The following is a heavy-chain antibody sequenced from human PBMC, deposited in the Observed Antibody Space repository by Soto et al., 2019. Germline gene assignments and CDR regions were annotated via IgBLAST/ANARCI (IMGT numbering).Heavy chain of an antibody. Sequence: KVAGKALGDAFRCYAMSWVRQAPGQGLEWMGGIIPIFGTANYAQKFQGRVTITADESTSTAYMELSSLRSEDTAVYYCARISTPVGWFDPWGQGTLVTVSS. CDR1: GDAFRCYA. V-gene: IGHV1-69*01. CDR2: IIPIFGTA. CDR3: ARISTPVGWFDP. D-gene: IGHD2-2*01. J-gene: IGHJ5*02.